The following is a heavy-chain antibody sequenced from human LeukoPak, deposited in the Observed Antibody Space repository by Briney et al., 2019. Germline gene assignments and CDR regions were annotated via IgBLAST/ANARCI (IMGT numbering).Heavy chain of an antibody. CDR1: GFTFSSYA. V-gene: IGHV3-30-3*01. J-gene: IGHJ4*02. CDR2: ISYDGSNK. CDR3: AKDNLESYHYGDFDY. D-gene: IGHD1-26*01. Sequence: GGSLRLSCAASGFTFSSYAMHWVRQAPGKGLEWVAVISYDGSNKYYADSVKGRFTISRDNSKNTLYLQMNSLRAEDTAVYYCAKDNLESYHYGDFDYWGQGTLVTVSS.